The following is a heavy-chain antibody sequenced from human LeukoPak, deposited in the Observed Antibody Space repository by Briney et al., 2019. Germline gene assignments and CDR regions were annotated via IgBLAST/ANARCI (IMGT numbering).Heavy chain of an antibody. CDR1: GGSFSGYY. CDR3: ARAAGYSSSWYSGGYWYFDL. J-gene: IGHJ2*01. V-gene: IGHV4-34*01. D-gene: IGHD6-13*01. CDR2: INHSEST. Sequence: PSETLSLTCAVYGGSFSGYYWSWIRQPPGKGLEWIGEINHSESTNYNPSLKSRVTISVDTSKNQFSLKLSSVTAADTAVYYCARAAGYSSSWYSGGYWYFDLWGRGTLATVSS.